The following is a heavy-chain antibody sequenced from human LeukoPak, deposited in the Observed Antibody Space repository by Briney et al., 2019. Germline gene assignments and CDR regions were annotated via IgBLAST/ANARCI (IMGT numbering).Heavy chain of an antibody. CDR3: ARGLDWGPYYFDY. Sequence: SETLSLTCAVYGGSFSGYYWSWIRQPPGKGLEWIGEINHSGSTNHNPSLTSRVTISVDTSKTQFSLKLGSVTAAATDVYYCARGLDWGPYYFDYWGQGTLVTVS. V-gene: IGHV4-34*01. D-gene: IGHD7-27*01. CDR2: INHSGST. J-gene: IGHJ4*02. CDR1: GGSFSGYY.